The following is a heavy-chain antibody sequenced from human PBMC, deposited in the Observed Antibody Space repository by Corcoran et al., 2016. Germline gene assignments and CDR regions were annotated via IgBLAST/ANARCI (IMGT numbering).Heavy chain of an antibody. V-gene: IGHV3-30*03. Sequence: QVQLVESGGGVVQPGRSLRLSCAASGFTFSSYGMHWVRRAPGKGLEWVAVISYDGSNKYYADSVKGRFTISRDNSKNTLYQQMNSLRAEDTAVYYCATDRELFDYSSYFDYWGQGTLLTVSS. D-gene: IGHD4-4*01. J-gene: IGHJ4*02. CDR1: GFTFSSYG. CDR3: ATDRELFDYSSYFDY. CDR2: ISYDGSNK.